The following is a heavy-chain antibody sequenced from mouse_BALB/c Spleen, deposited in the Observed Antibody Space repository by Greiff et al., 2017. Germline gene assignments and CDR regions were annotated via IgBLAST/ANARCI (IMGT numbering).Heavy chain of an antibody. V-gene: IGHV1-54*01. CDR3: ARSGMVTRDYFDY. CDR1: GYAFTNYL. Sequence: VQLQQSGAELVRPGTSVKVSCKASGYAFTNYLIEWVKQRPGQGLEWIGVINPGSGGTNYNEKFKGKATLTADKSSSTAYMQLSSLTSDDSAVYFCARSGMVTRDYFDYWGQGTTLTVSS. D-gene: IGHD2-3*01. CDR2: INPGSGGT. J-gene: IGHJ2*01.